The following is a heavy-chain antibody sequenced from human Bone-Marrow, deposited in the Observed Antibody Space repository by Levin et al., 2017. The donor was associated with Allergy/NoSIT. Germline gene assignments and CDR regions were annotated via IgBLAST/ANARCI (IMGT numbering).Heavy chain of an antibody. CDR2: IYYSGST. D-gene: IGHD4-11*01. CDR1: GASISSSY. CDR3: ARGGASSKHFDY. J-gene: IGHJ4*02. V-gene: IGHV4-59*01. Sequence: SQTLSLTCTVSGASISSSYWSWIRQPPGEGLEWIGYIYYSGSTNYNPSLKSRVTISVDTSKNQFSLNLNSAAAADTAVYYCARGGASSKHFDYWGQGTLVTVSS.